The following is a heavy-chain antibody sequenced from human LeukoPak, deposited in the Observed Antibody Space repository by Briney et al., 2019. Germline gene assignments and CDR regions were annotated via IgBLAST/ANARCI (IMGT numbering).Heavy chain of an antibody. CDR3: ARGVGQKGIYYFDY. CDR1: GFTFSSDG. V-gene: IGHV3-30*03. J-gene: IGHJ4*02. Sequence: GRSLRLSCAASGFTFSSDGMHWVRQAPGKGLEWVAVISYDGSDKYYADSVKGRFTISRESSKNTPSLQMNSLRTEDTAVYYCARGVGQKGIYYFDYWGQGTLLTVSS. D-gene: IGHD3-10*01. CDR2: ISYDGSDK.